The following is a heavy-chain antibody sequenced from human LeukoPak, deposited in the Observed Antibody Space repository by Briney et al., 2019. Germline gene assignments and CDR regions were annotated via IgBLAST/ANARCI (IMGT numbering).Heavy chain of an antibody. J-gene: IGHJ4*02. CDR2: IWFDGSNE. CDR1: GFILSNYG. V-gene: IGHV3-33*01. D-gene: IGHD4-17*01. Sequence: GGSLRLSCAASGFILSNYGMHWVRQAPGKGLEWVAIIWFDGSNEYYADSVKGRFTISRDNSKNTLYLQMNSLRAEDTALYYCARGPQRAVTNFFDYWGQGTLVTVSS. CDR3: ARGPQRAVTNFFDY.